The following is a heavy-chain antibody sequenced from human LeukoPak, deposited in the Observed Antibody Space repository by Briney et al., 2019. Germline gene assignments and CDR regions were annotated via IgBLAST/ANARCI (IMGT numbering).Heavy chain of an antibody. J-gene: IGHJ4*02. CDR3: ARRGLVNAAEFDY. D-gene: IGHD4-23*01. CDR2: IYPGDSDT. Sequence: GESLKISCKGSGYSFTSYWIGWVRQMPGKGLEWMGIIYPGDSDTRYNPSFQGQVTISAEKSISTAYLQWSSLKASDTAMYYCARRGLVNAAEFDYWGQGTLVSVSS. V-gene: IGHV5-51*01. CDR1: GYSFTSYW.